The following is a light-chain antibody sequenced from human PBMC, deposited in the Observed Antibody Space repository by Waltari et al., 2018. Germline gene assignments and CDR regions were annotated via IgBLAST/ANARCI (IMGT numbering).Light chain of an antibody. J-gene: IGLJ3*02. CDR1: SSDLGGYNY. V-gene: IGLV2-11*01. Sequence: QSALTQPRSVSGSPGQSVTISCTGTSSDLGGYNYVSWYQQHPDKAPKLIIYDINKRPSGVPDRFSGSKSGNTASLTISGLQAEDEADYYCCSYVGSNIYWVFGGGTKLTVL. CDR2: DIN. CDR3: CSYVGSNIYWV.